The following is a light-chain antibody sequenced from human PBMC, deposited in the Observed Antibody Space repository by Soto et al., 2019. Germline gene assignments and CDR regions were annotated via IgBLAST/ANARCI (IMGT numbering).Light chain of an antibody. CDR1: QSITNR. V-gene: IGKV1-5*01. J-gene: IGKJ1*01. Sequence: DIQMTQSPSTVSASVGDRVTITCRASQSITNRLAWYQQKPGKAPKVLIYDASNLETGVPSRFSGSGSGTEFILTIGSLQPDDFATYYCQHYNSYPWTFGQGTKVEIK. CDR2: DAS. CDR3: QHYNSYPWT.